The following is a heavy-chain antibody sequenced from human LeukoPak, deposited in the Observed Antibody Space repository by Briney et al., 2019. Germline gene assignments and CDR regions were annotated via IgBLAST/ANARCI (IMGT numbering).Heavy chain of an antibody. Sequence: SQTLSLTCTASGGSISSGDYYWSWIRQPPGKGRDWIGYIYYSGSTYYNPSLKCRVTISVDTSKNQFFLKLSSVTDADTAVYYCARVWVYCSSTSCQGEDWGQGTLVTLSS. CDR2: IYYSGST. V-gene: IGHV4-30-4*08. D-gene: IGHD2-2*01. CDR1: GGSISSGDYY. J-gene: IGHJ4*02. CDR3: ARVWVYCSSTSCQGED.